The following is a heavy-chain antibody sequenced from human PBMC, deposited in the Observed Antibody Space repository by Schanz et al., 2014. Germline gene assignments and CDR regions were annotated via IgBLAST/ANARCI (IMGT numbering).Heavy chain of an antibody. J-gene: IGHJ4*02. CDR2: IYYSGNT. Sequence: QLPLQESGPGLVKPSETLSLTCSVSGASISSTTYYWGWVRQPPGKGLEWIGNIYYSGNTYYNPSLGSRVACPKDPPRTHFSLPRPSVTAADTAVYYCARHHDFWSGPDGRYLDLWGQGTLVTVSS. CDR3: ARHHDFWSGPDGRYLDL. CDR1: GASISSTTYY. V-gene: IGHV4-39*01. D-gene: IGHD3-3*01.